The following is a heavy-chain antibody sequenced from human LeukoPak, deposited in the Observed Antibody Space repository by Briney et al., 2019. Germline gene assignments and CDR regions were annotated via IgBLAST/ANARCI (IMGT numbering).Heavy chain of an antibody. CDR1: GYTFTSYA. J-gene: IGHJ4*02. CDR3: ARAATLVDTAMVLY. Sequence: ASVKVSCKASGYTFTSYAMHWVRQAPGQRREWMGWINAGNGNTKYSQKFQGRVTITRDTSASTAYMELSSLRSEDTAVYYCARAATLVDTAMVLYWGQGTLVTVSS. V-gene: IGHV1-3*01. CDR2: INAGNGNT. D-gene: IGHD5-18*01.